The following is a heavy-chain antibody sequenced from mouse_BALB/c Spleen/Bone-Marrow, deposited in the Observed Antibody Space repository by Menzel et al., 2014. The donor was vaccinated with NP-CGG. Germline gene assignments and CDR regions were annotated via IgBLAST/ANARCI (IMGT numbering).Heavy chain of an antibody. CDR1: GFTFSNYW. CDR2: IRLKSNNYAT. V-gene: IGHV6-6*02. CDR3: TREGLRRGFAY. Sequence: EVKLMESGGGLVQPGGSMKLSCVASGFTFSNYWMNWVRQSPEKGLEWVAEIRLKSNNYATHYAESVKGRFTISRDDSRSSVYLQMNNLRAEDTGICYCTREGLRRGFAYWSQGTLVTVSA. J-gene: IGHJ3*01. D-gene: IGHD2-2*01.